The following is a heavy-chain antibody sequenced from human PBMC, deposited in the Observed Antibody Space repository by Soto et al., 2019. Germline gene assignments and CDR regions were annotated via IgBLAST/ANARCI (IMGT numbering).Heavy chain of an antibody. J-gene: IGHJ4*02. D-gene: IGHD6-19*01. CDR3: ARGARKQWLAYFDY. CDR2: ISYDGSNK. Sequence: GGSLRLSCAASGFTFSSYAMHWVRQAPGKGLEWVAVISYDGSNKYYADSVKGRFTISRDNSKNTLYLQMNSLRAEDTAVYYCARGARKQWLAYFDYWGQGTLVTVSS. CDR1: GFTFSSYA. V-gene: IGHV3-30-3*01.